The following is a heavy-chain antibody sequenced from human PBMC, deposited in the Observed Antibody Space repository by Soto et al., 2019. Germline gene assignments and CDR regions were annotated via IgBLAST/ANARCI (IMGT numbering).Heavy chain of an antibody. Sequence: GGSLRLSCGVSGFTFSTYWMHWVRQAPGEGLVWVARIKGDGSSTTYADSVKGRFTISRDNGKNTLYLQMNSLRAEDTAVYYCTRGGRYNDYYYAMDVWGQGTTVTVSS. D-gene: IGHD1-20*01. V-gene: IGHV3-74*03. CDR2: IKGDGSST. CDR3: TRGGRYNDYYYAMDV. CDR1: GFTFSTYW. J-gene: IGHJ6*02.